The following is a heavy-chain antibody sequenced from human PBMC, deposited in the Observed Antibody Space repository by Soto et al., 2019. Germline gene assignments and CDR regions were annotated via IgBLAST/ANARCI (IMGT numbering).Heavy chain of an antibody. CDR3: AREDCISTRCYFNYYGMDV. V-gene: IGHV1-69*04. CDR2: IIPILGIA. CDR1: GGTFSSYT. D-gene: IGHD2-2*01. J-gene: IGHJ6*02. Sequence: SVKVSCKASGGTFSSYTISWVRQAPGQGLEWMGRIIPILGIANYAQKFQGRVTITADESTSTAYMELSSLRSEDTAVYYCAREDCISTRCYFNYYGMDVWGQGTTVTVSS.